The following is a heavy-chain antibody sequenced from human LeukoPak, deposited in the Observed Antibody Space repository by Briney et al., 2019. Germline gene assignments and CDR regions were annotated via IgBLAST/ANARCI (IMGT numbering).Heavy chain of an antibody. CDR1: GFTFSSYG. CDR3: AKDRERATINYYFEY. Sequence: PGGSLRLSCAASGFTFSSYGMSWVRQAPGKGLEWVSAISDSGGSTYYADSVKGRFTIYRDNSKNTLYLQMKSLRAEDTAVYYCAKDRERATINYYFEYWGQGTLVTVSS. CDR2: ISDSGGST. D-gene: IGHD5-24*01. J-gene: IGHJ4*02. V-gene: IGHV3-23*01.